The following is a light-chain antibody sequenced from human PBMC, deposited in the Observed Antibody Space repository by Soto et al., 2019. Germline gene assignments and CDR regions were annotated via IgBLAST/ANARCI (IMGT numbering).Light chain of an antibody. CDR1: SSDVGGYNY. J-gene: IGLJ1*01. V-gene: IGLV2-14*01. Sequence: QSVLTQPSSVSGSPGQSITISCPGTSSDVGGYNYVSWYQQHPGKAPKFMIYDVSNRPSGGSNRFSGSKSGNTASLTISGLQAEDEADYYCCSYTTSNTRQIVFGTGTKVTVL. CDR2: DVS. CDR3: CSYTTSNTRQIV.